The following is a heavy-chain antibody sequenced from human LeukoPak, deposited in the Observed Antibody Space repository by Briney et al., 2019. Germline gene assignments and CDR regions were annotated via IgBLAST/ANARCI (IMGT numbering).Heavy chain of an antibody. CDR2: ISSSSSYI. V-gene: IGHV3-21*01. D-gene: IGHD2-2*01. CDR1: GFTFSSYS. J-gene: IGHJ4*02. CDR3: GRDVVVIPAVGGQFDY. Sequence: PGGSLRLSCAASGFTFSSYSMNWVRQAPGKGLEWVSSISSSSSYIYYADSVKGRFTISRDNAKNSLYLQMNSRRTDDTAVYYCGRDVVVIPAVGGQFDYWGQGTLVTVSS.